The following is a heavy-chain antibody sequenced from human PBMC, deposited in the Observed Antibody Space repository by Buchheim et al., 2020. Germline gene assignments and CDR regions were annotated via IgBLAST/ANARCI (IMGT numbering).Heavy chain of an antibody. Sequence: QVQLQESGPGLVKPSQTLSLTCTVSGGSLSSGDYYWSWIRQPPGKGLEWIGYIYYSGSTYYNPSLKSRVTISVDTSKNQFSLKLSPVTAADTAVYYCARGIVVVVAANPSRIRWFDPWGQGTL. CDR3: ARGIVVVVAANPSRIRWFDP. CDR1: GGSLSSGDYY. D-gene: IGHD2-15*01. CDR2: IYYSGST. J-gene: IGHJ5*02. V-gene: IGHV4-30-4*01.